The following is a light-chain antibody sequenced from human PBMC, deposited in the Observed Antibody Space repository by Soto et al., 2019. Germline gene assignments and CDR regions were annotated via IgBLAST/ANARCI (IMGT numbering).Light chain of an antibody. V-gene: IGKV3-15*01. J-gene: IGKJ1*01. CDR2: GAS. CDR3: QHYNNWPPWT. CDR1: QSFGSD. Sequence: EIVLTQSPATLSVSPGERATLSCSASQSFGSDLALYQQKPGQAPRLLIYGASTRATDIPARFSGSGSGTEFTLPISSLQSEDFAVYYCQHYNNWPPWTFGQGTKLEIK.